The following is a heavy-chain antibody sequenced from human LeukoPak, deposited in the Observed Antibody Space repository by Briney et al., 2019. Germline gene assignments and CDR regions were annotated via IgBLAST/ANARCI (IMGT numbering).Heavy chain of an antibody. CDR1: GFTFSSYW. J-gene: IGHJ6*03. CDR2: IKQDGSEK. V-gene: IGHV3-7*01. D-gene: IGHD2-2*01. Sequence: PGGSLRLSCAASGFTFSSYWMSWVRQAPGKGLEWVANIKQDGSEKYYVDSVKGRFTISRDNAKNSLYLQMNSLRAEDTAVYYCARGRYCSCTSCPGKYYYYMDVWGKGTTVTVSS. CDR3: ARGRYCSCTSCPGKYYYYMDV.